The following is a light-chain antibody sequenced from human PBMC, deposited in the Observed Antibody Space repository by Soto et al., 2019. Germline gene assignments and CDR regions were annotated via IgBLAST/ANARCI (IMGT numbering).Light chain of an antibody. V-gene: IGKV3-15*01. J-gene: IGKJ5*01. CDR3: QQYNNWPIT. CDR1: QSVLSK. CDR2: GAF. Sequence: EIVMTQSPATLSVSPGERATLSCRASQSVLSKLAWYHQKPGQAPRLLIYGAFTRATDIPGRFSGSGSGTEFTLTISSLQSEDFAVYYCQQYNNWPITFGEGTRLEIK.